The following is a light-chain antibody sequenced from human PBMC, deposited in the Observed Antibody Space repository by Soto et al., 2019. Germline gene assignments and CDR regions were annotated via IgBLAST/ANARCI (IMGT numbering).Light chain of an antibody. CDR3: QVYGPSPPIT. Sequence: EIVLTQSPGTLSLSPGERATLSCRAIQSVSSSYLAWYQQKPGQAPRLLIHGASSRATGIPDRISGSGSGTDFTLTISRLEPEDFAVYYCQVYGPSPPITFGQGTRLEIK. CDR1: QSVSSSY. CDR2: GAS. V-gene: IGKV3-20*01. J-gene: IGKJ5*01.